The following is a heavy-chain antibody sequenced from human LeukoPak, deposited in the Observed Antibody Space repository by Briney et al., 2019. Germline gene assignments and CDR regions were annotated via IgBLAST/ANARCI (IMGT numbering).Heavy chain of an antibody. CDR1: GGSFSGYY. V-gene: IGHV4-34*01. Sequence: PSETLSLTCAVYGGSFSGYYWSWIRQPPGQGLEWIGEINHSGNTNYNPSLKSRVTISVGTSKNQFSLKLSSVTAADTAVYYCARGRHSEYYFDYWGQGTLVTVSS. J-gene: IGHJ4*02. CDR3: ARGRHSEYYFDY. CDR2: INHSGNT.